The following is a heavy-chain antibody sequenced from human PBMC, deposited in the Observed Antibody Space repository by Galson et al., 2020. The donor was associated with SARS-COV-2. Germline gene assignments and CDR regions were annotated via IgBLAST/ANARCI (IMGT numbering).Heavy chain of an antibody. V-gene: IGHV4-59*01. Sequence: SETLSLTCTVSGGSISSYYWSWIRQPPGKGLEWIGYIYYSGSTNYNPSLKSPVTISVDTSKNQFSLKLSSVTAADTAVYYCARAAQTYYDFWSGYYNAPHFDYWGQGTLVTVSS. J-gene: IGHJ4*02. CDR1: GGSISSYY. CDR3: ARAAQTYYDFWSGYYNAPHFDY. D-gene: IGHD3-3*01. CDR2: IYYSGST.